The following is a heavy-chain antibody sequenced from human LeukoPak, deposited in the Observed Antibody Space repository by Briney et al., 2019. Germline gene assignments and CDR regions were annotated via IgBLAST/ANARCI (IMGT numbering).Heavy chain of an antibody. D-gene: IGHD5-18*01. J-gene: IGHJ4*02. Sequence: SETLSLTSSVSAVSISSYYWSWNGPPPGLELKGIGRLYTSGSTNSNPSLSSRVTMSVGTSKNQFSLKLSSVTAADTAVYYCARERRIRGYSYGLGYWGQGTLVTVSS. CDR3: ARERRIRGYSYGLGY. V-gene: IGHV4-4*07. CDR2: LYTSGST. CDR1: AVSISSYY.